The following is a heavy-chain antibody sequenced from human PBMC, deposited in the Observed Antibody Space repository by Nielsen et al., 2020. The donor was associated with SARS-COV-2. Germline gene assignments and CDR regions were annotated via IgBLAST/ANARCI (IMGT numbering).Heavy chain of an antibody. Sequence: SETLSFTCTVSGGSFSRSNYYWGWIRQPPGKGQEWIGTIYYSGSVSYNQSPRSRVTISVDTSKKHFSLKLTSVTAADTAVYFCARGDIAVVPAAMFRGDDAFDIWGQGTRVRVSS. J-gene: IGHJ3*02. V-gene: IGHV4-39*02. CDR2: IYYSGSV. D-gene: IGHD2-2*01. CDR3: ARGDIAVVPAAMFRGDDAFDI. CDR1: GGSFSRSNYY.